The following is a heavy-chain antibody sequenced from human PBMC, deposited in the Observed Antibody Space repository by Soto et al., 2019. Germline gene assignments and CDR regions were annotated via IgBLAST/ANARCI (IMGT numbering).Heavy chain of an antibody. CDR2: IYYDGNT. Sequence: TLSLTCTVSGEAITIRRYYWGWIRQPPGKGLECIANIYYDGNTYYNPSLKSRVTISLDTSKNQFSLTLNSVTAADTAVYYCARSTIAPRLYMYPFDSWGQGTLVTVSS. V-gene: IGHV4-39*01. CDR1: GEAITIRRYY. J-gene: IGHJ4*02. D-gene: IGHD6-6*01. CDR3: ARSTIAPRLYMYPFDS.